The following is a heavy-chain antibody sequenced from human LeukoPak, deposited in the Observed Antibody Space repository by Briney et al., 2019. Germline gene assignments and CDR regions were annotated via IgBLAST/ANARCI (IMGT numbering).Heavy chain of an antibody. CDR2: IIPIFGTA. CDR3: ASWFSSPSSNWFDP. Sequence: SVKVSCKASGGTFSSYAISWMRQAPGQGLEWMGGIIPIFGTANYAQKFQGRVTITTDESTSTAYMELSSLRSEDTAVYYCASWFSSPSSNWFDPWGQGTLVTVSS. V-gene: IGHV1-69*05. D-gene: IGHD6-6*01. CDR1: GGTFSSYA. J-gene: IGHJ5*02.